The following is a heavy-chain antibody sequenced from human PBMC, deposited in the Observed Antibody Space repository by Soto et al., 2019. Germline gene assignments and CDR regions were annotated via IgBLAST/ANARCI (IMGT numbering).Heavy chain of an antibody. D-gene: IGHD3-3*01. Sequence: GGSLRLSCAASGFTFSSYSMNWVRQAPGKGLEWVSYISSSSSTIYYADSVKGRFTISRDNAKNSLYLQMNSLRAEDTAVYYCARAAPSVTIFGVVIIYHGMDVWGQGTTVTVSS. CDR3: ARAAPSVTIFGVVIIYHGMDV. CDR2: ISSSSSTI. J-gene: IGHJ6*02. V-gene: IGHV3-48*04. CDR1: GFTFSSYS.